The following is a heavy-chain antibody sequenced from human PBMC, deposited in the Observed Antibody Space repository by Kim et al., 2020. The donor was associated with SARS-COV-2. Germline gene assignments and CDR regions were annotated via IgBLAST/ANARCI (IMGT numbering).Heavy chain of an antibody. J-gene: IGHJ5*02. D-gene: IGHD3-3*01. Sequence: VDSGKGGFTIPRDTAKNSLYLQMNSLRAEETAVYYCARVVTIFGVVCWFDPWGQGTLVTVSS. V-gene: IGHV3-7*01. CDR3: ARVVTIFGVVCWFDP.